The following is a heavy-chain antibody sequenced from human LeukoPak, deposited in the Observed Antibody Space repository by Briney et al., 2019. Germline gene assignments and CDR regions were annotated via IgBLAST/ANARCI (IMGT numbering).Heavy chain of an antibody. J-gene: IGHJ4*02. CDR2: IIPIFGTA. V-gene: IGHV1-69*05. Sequence: SVKVSCKASGGTFSSYAISWVRQAPGQGLEWMGGIIPIFGTANYAQKFQGRVTITTDESTGTAYMELSSLRSEDTAVYYCARGVEYSSSDWYFNYWGQGTLVTVSS. D-gene: IGHD6-6*01. CDR1: GGTFSSYA. CDR3: ARGVEYSSSDWYFNY.